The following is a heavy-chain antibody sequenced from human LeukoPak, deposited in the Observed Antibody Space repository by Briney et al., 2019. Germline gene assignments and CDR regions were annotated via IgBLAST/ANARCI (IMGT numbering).Heavy chain of an antibody. D-gene: IGHD5-12*01. Sequence: SETLSLTCTVSGGSIRSYYWSWIRQPPGKGLEWIGYIYYSGSTNYNPSLKSRVTISVDTSKNQFSLKLSSVTAADTAVYYCARTRIVATTADAFDIWGQGTMVTVSS. CDR1: GGSIRSYY. J-gene: IGHJ3*02. V-gene: IGHV4-59*01. CDR2: IYYSGST. CDR3: ARTRIVATTADAFDI.